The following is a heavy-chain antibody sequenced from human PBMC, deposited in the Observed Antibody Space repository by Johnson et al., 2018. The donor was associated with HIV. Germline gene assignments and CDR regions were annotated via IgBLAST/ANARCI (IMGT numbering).Heavy chain of an antibody. V-gene: IGHV3-11*04. CDR2: ISSSGSPI. CDR3: ARGSLMTQWLRGDDAFDI. J-gene: IGHJ3*02. CDR1: GFTFSDYY. Sequence: VQLVESGGGLVKPGGSLRLSCAASGFTFSDYYMSWIRQAPGKGLECISYISSSGSPIYYADSLKGRFTISRDNAKNSLYLQMNSLRAEDTAVYYCARGSLMTQWLRGDDAFDIWGQGTMVTVSS. D-gene: IGHD6-19*01.